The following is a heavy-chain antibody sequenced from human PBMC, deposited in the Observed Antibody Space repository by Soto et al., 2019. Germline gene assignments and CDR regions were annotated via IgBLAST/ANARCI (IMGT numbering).Heavy chain of an antibody. D-gene: IGHD6-19*01. CDR3: AREGVAGKDYDYYSIDV. V-gene: IGHV4-61*01. CDR1: GGSISSSSSY. J-gene: IGHJ6*01. CDR2: IYYSVST. Sequence: SESLSLTCTVSGGSISSSSSYCSWIWQRPGKGLGWSGYIYYSVSTNYNPSLKSRVTISVHTSKNQFSLKVSSVPAADTAVYYCAREGVAGKDYDYYSIDVVGQCTTVTVAS.